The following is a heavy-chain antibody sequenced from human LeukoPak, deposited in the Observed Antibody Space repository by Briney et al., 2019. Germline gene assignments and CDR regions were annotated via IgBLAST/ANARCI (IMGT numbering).Heavy chain of an antibody. D-gene: IGHD4-17*01. CDR3: ARVFDGDYWFDP. J-gene: IGHJ5*02. CDR2: INPSGGST. Sequence: ASVTDSCKASGYTFTSYYMHWVRQAPGQGLEWMGIINPSGGSTSYAQKFQGRVTMTRDTSTSTVYMELSSLRSEDTAVYYCARVFDGDYWFDPWGQGTLVTVSS. CDR1: GYTFTSYY. V-gene: IGHV1-46*01.